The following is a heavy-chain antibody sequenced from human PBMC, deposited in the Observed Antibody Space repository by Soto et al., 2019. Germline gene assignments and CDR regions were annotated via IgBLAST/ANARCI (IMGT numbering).Heavy chain of an antibody. V-gene: IGHV4-39*01. CDR1: GGSISSSSYY. CDR2: IYYSGST. Sequence: PSETLSLTCTVSGGSISSSSYYWGWIRQPPGKGLEWIGSIYYSGSTYYNPSLKSRVTISVDTSKNQFSLKLSSVTAADTAVYYCARHGPPGFDDFWSGYFGFVEYGMDVWGQGTTVTVSS. J-gene: IGHJ6*02. CDR3: ARHGPPGFDDFWSGYFGFVEYGMDV. D-gene: IGHD3-3*01.